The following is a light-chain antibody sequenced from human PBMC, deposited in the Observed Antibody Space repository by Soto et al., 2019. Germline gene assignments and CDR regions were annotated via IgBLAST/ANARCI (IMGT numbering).Light chain of an antibody. V-gene: IGKV3-11*01. CDR2: DAS. Sequence: EIVLTQSPATLSLSPGERATLSCRASQSVSSYLAGSPQKPGQAPRLLIYDASNRATGIPARFSGSGSGTDFTLTISRLEPEDFALYSCQQRSNWPPITFGQGTRLEIK. CDR3: QQRSNWPPIT. J-gene: IGKJ5*01. CDR1: QSVSSY.